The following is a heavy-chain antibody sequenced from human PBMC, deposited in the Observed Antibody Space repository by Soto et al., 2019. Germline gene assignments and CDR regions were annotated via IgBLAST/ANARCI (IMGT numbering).Heavy chain of an antibody. CDR1: GGSISTYF. CDR3: VRDRADFSSTYYHYFSV. J-gene: IGHJ2*01. D-gene: IGHD6-13*01. V-gene: IGHV4-59*01. CDR2: INYSGNT. Sequence: SETLSLTCTLSGGSISTYFWRWIRQPPGKGPEWLGYINYSGNTNYNPSLKNRATMSIDTSKKEFPLKLRSVTATDTAVYYCVRDRADFSSTYYHYFSVWGRGTLVTVSS.